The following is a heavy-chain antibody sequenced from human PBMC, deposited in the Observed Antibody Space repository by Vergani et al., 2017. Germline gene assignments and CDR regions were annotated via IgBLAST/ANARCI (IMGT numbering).Heavy chain of an antibody. V-gene: IGHV1-69*01. D-gene: IGHD3-9*01. CDR2: IIPIFGTA. CDR1: GYTFTGYY. Sequence: QVQLVQSGAEVKKPGASVKVSCKASGYTFTGYYMHWVRQAPGQGLEWMGWIIPIFGTANYAQKFQGRVTITADESTSTAYMELSSLRSEDTAVYYCAREGTDGSRPPRVYYDSPRGFDPWGQGTLVTVSS. CDR3: AREGTDGSRPPRVYYDSPRGFDP. J-gene: IGHJ5*02.